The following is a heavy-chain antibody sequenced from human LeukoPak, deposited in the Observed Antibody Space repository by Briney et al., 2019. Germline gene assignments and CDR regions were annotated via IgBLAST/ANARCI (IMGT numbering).Heavy chain of an antibody. J-gene: IGHJ4*02. D-gene: IGHD5-12*01. CDR3: ARDGGVSGYDLLDY. Sequence: GGPLRLSCAASGFTFSSLWMTWVRQAPGKGLEWVANINQDGSEKYYVDSVKGRLTISRDSAKNSVYLQMNSLRVEDTAVYYCARDGGVSGYDLLDYWGQGTLVTVSS. CDR2: INQDGSEK. V-gene: IGHV3-7*01. CDR1: GFTFSSLW.